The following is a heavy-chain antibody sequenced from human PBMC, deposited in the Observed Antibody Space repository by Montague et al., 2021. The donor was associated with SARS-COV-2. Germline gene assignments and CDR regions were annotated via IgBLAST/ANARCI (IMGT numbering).Heavy chain of an antibody. Sequence: CAISGDSVSSNSAAWNWIRQSPSRGLEGLGRTYYRSKWYNDYAVSVKSRITINPDTSKNQFSLQLNSVTPEDTTVYYCARDLKPPGDILTGYFPYYYYMDFWGQGTPVTVSS. V-gene: IGHV6-1*01. CDR3: ARDLKPPGDILTGYFPYYYYMDF. D-gene: IGHD3-9*01. CDR2: TYYRSKWYN. CDR1: GDSVSSNSAA. J-gene: IGHJ6*03.